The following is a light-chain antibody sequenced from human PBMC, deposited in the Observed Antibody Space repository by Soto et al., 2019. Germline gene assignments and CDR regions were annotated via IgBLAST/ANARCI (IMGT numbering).Light chain of an antibody. CDR2: AVS. J-gene: IGLJ2*01. CDR1: SSDVGSYNR. V-gene: IGLV2-18*01. CDR3: SLYTSNSTGV. Sequence: QSALTQPPSVSGSPGQSVTISCTGTSSDVGSYNRVSWYQQPPGTAPKLMIYAVSNRPSGVPDRVSGSKSGYTASLTISGLQAEVEADYYCSLYTSNSTGVFGGGTKLTVL.